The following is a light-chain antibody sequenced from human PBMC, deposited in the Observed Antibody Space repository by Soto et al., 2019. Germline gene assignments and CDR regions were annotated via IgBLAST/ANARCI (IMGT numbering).Light chain of an antibody. CDR3: QNYNSAPLT. V-gene: IGKV1-27*01. Sequence: DIQMTQSPSSLSASVGDRVTITCRASQDISNYLAWYQQKPGKVPKLLIYAASSLQSGVPSRFSGSGSGTDFTLTISSLQPEDVATYYCQNYNSAPLTFGGGTKVEIK. CDR2: AAS. CDR1: QDISNY. J-gene: IGKJ4*01.